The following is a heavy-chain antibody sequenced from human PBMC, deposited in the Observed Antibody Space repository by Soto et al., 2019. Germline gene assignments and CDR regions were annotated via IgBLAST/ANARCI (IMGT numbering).Heavy chain of an antibody. CDR3: AKPLLIRMVVTASFDY. CDR1: GFTFSSYA. Sequence: GGSLRLSCAASGFTFSSYAMSWVRQAPGKGLEWVSAISGSGGSTYYADSVKGRFTISRDNSKNTLYLQMNSLRAEDTAVYYCAKPLLIRMVVTASFDYWGQGTLVTVSS. J-gene: IGHJ4*02. D-gene: IGHD2-21*02. V-gene: IGHV3-23*01. CDR2: ISGSGGST.